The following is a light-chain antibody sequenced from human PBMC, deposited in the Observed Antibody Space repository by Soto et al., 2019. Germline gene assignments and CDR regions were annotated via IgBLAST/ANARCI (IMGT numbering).Light chain of an antibody. CDR1: QGIRND. J-gene: IGKJ5*01. CDR2: DAS. V-gene: IGKV1-33*01. Sequence: DIQMTQSPSSLSASVGDRVTISCRASQGIRNDLGWYQQKPGKAPKLLIYDASNLETGVPSRFSGSGPGTDFTFTISSLQPEDIATYYCQQFEDFPRAIIFGQGTRLEIK. CDR3: QQFEDFPRAII.